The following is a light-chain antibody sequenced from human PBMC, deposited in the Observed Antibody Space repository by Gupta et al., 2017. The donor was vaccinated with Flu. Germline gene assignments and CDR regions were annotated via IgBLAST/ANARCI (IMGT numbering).Light chain of an antibody. CDR1: QSVLYSSNNKNY. CDR3: QQYYGNFQT. V-gene: IGKV4-1*01. CDR2: WAS. Sequence: DIVMTQSPDSLAVSLGERATINCKSSQSVLYSSNNKNYLAWYQQKPGQPPKLLIYWASTRESGVPDRLSGSGSGTDFTLTISSLQAEDVAVYYCQQYYGNFQTFGQGTKVEIK. J-gene: IGKJ1*01.